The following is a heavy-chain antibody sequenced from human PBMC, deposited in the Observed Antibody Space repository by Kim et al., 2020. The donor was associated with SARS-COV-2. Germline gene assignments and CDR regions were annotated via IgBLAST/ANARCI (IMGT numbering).Heavy chain of an antibody. V-gene: IGHV3-43D*03. Sequence: GGSLRLSCAASGFTFDDYAMHWVRQAPGKGLEWVSLISWDGGSTYYADSVKGRFTISRDNSKNSLYLQMNSLRAEDTALYYCAKDSRGYGSGSYVDYWGQGTLVTVSS. J-gene: IGHJ4*02. CDR2: ISWDGGST. CDR1: GFTFDDYA. D-gene: IGHD3-10*01. CDR3: AKDSRGYGSGSYVDY.